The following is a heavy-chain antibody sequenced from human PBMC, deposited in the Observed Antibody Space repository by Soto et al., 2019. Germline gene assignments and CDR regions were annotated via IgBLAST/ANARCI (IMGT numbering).Heavy chain of an antibody. V-gene: IGHV1-69*06. CDR2: IVPVFGSV. CDR1: EGSFSNYA. Sequence: QVQLVQSGAEVKKPGSSVKVSCKTSEGSFSNYAISWVRQAPGQGLEWMGGIVPVFGSVKYAQNFHGRVTLTADTEKTTAYMELSSLRSDDTAVYYCARPANIAGRAGDHYYYYGMDVWGQGTTVTVAS. D-gene: IGHD1-26*01. CDR3: ARPANIAGRAGDHYYYYGMDV. J-gene: IGHJ6*02.